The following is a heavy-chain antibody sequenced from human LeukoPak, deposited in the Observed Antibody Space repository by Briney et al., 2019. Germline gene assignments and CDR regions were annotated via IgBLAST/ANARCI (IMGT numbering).Heavy chain of an antibody. CDR2: IYYSGST. CDR3: TRVVRYYYDSSGYYKDAFDI. D-gene: IGHD3-22*01. Sequence: SETLSLTCTVSGGSISSYYWSWIRQPPGKGLEWIGYIYYSGSTNYNPSLKSRVTISVDTSKNQFSLKLSSVTAADTAVYYCTRVVRYYYDSSGYYKDAFDIWGQGTMVTVSS. V-gene: IGHV4-59*01. J-gene: IGHJ3*02. CDR1: GGSISSYY.